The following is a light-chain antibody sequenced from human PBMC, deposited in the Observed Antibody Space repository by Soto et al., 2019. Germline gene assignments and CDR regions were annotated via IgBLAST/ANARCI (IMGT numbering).Light chain of an antibody. CDR2: DTS. CDR1: QFFSSR. J-gene: IGKJ1*01. V-gene: IGKV3-15*01. CDR3: QEYIQWPPGM. Sequence: DIVVTQSPATLSASPGERVTLSCRASQFFSSRLAWYQRRPGQVPRLLIYDTSTRAPGISARFSGSGSGTEFTLTISSLQSEDFAVYYCQEYIQWPPGMFGPGTKVDIK.